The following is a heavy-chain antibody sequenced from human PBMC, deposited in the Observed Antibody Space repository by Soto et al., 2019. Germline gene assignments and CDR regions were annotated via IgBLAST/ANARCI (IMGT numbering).Heavy chain of an antibody. CDR3: AKDQAMTTVTTFDY. V-gene: IGHV3-30*18. Sequence: QVHLVESGGGVVQPGRSLRLSCEASGFTFSSYGMHWVRQAPGKGLEWVAVVSYDGSNKYYTDSVKGRFTISRDKPKNTLYLQMNSLRAEDTAVYYCAKDQAMTTVTTFDYWGQGTLVTVSS. CDR2: VSYDGSNK. CDR1: GFTFSSYG. J-gene: IGHJ4*02. D-gene: IGHD4-17*01.